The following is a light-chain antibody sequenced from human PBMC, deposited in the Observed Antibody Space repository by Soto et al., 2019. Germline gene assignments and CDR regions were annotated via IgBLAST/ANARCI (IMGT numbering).Light chain of an antibody. J-gene: IGKJ1*01. CDR1: QNIGSW. Sequence: IQMTQSPSTVSASVGDRVTITCRASQNIGSWLAWYQQTPGRAPRFLIYKASSLHIGVPSRFSGSGSGTEFTLTVSSLQPDDFATYYCQHYNSYSEAFGQGTNVDVK. V-gene: IGKV1-5*03. CDR2: KAS. CDR3: QHYNSYSEA.